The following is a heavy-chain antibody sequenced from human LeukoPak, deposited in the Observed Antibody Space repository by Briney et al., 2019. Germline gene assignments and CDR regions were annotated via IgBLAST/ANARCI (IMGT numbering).Heavy chain of an antibody. Sequence: SETLSLTCTVSGDSINTYYWNWIRQPPGQGLEWIAHIYSTGTASYNPALKSRATISVDTSKNQFSLRLSSVTAAGTAVYYCACGVPHSYYYMDVWGKGTTVTVSS. V-gene: IGHV4-59*12. CDR1: GDSINTYY. CDR3: ACGVPHSYYYMDV. J-gene: IGHJ6*03. CDR2: IYSTGTA. D-gene: IGHD2-21*01.